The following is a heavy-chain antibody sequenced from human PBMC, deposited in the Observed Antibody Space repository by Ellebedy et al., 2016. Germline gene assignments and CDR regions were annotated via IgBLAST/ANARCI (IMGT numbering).Heavy chain of an antibody. Sequence: SETLSLTCTVSGGSISSYYWSWIRQPPGKGLEWIGYIYYSGSTNYNPSLKSRVTISVDTSKNQFSLKLTSVTAADTAVYYCARGGTSGWPDYFDYWGQGTLVTVSS. CDR3: ARGGTSGWPDYFDY. CDR2: IYYSGST. J-gene: IGHJ4*02. V-gene: IGHV4-59*12. D-gene: IGHD6-19*01. CDR1: GGSISSYY.